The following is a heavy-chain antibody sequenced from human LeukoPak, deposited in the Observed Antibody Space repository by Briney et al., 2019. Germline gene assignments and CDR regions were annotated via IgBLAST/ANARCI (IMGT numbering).Heavy chain of an antibody. CDR2: ISYDGSNK. V-gene: IGHV3-30*03. CDR3: AREWSPWYQFDY. J-gene: IGHJ4*02. CDR1: GFIFSNYG. Sequence: QPGRSLRLSCAASGFIFSNYGIHWVRQAPGKWLEWVAVISYDGSNKYADSVKGRFTTSRDNSKNTLFLQMNSLRAEDTAVYYCAREWSPWYQFDYWGQGTLVTVSS. D-gene: IGHD6-13*01.